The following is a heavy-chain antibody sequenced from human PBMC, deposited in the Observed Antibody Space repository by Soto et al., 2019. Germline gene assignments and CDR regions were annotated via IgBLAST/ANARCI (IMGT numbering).Heavy chain of an antibody. D-gene: IGHD3-3*01. CDR3: ARIPSIHYDFWSGYYYFDY. Sequence: QVQLVQSGAEVKKPGASVKVSCKASGYTFTSYGISWVRQAPGQGLEWMGWISAYNGNTNYAQKLQGRVTMTTDTATRTAYMELGSLRSDDSAVYYCARIPSIHYDFWSGYYYFDYWGQGTLVTVSS. J-gene: IGHJ4*02. CDR1: GYTFTSYG. CDR2: ISAYNGNT. V-gene: IGHV1-18*01.